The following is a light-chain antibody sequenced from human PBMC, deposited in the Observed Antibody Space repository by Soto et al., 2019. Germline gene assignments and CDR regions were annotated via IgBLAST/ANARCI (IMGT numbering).Light chain of an antibody. Sequence: DIQMTQSPSTLSASVGDRVTITCRASQNINNWLAWYQQKPGKVPKLLIYDASSLESEVPSRFSGSGSGTEFTLTISSLQPDDFATYYCQQYNCYFGPGTKVDIK. V-gene: IGKV1-5*01. CDR1: QNINNW. CDR3: QQYNCY. J-gene: IGKJ3*01. CDR2: DAS.